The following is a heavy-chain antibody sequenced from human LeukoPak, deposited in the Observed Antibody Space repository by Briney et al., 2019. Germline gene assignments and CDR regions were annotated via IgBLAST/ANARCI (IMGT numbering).Heavy chain of an antibody. J-gene: IGHJ4*02. CDR3: AKQLGYCSDGSCYFPY. D-gene: IGHD2-15*01. CDR1: GFTFSSYS. V-gene: IGHV3-48*01. Sequence: SGGSLRLSCAASGFTFSSYSMNWVRQAPGKGLEWISYISSGTITMYYADSVKGRFTISRDNAKNSLYLQMNGLKADDTAVYYCAKQLGYCSDGSCYFPYWGQGTLVTVSS. CDR2: ISSGTITM.